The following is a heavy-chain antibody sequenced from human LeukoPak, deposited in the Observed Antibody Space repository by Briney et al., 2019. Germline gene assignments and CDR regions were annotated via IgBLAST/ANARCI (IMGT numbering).Heavy chain of an antibody. CDR2: IYTSGST. D-gene: IGHD1-7*01. CDR1: GGSISSYY. CDR3: ARDGGNYRKRYNWFDP. V-gene: IGHV4-4*07. Sequence: SETLSLTCTVSGGSISSYYWSWIRQPAGKGLEWIGRIYTSGSTNYNPSLKSRVTMSVDTSKNQFSLKLSSVTAADTAVYYCARDGGNYRKRYNWFDPWGQGTLVTVYS. J-gene: IGHJ5*02.